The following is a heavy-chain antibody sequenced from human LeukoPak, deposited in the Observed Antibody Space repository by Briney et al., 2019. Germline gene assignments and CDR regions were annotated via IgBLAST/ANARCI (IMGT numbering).Heavy chain of an antibody. CDR1: GYTVTGYY. J-gene: IGHJ4*02. D-gene: IGHD3-22*01. Sequence: TLTLSSKASGYTVTGYYMHWVRHPPGQGLEWMGIINPSGGSTSYAQKFQGRVTMARDMSTSTVYMELSSLRSEDTAVYYCARLGGDSSGYYSPFFDYWGQGTLVTVSS. CDR2: INPSGGST. V-gene: IGHV1-46*01. CDR3: ARLGGDSSGYYSPFFDY.